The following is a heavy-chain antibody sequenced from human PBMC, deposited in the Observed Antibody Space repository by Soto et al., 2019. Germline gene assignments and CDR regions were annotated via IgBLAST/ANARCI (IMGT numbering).Heavy chain of an antibody. CDR3: ARGLIYDSSGYYVDY. D-gene: IGHD3-22*01. CDR2: INPSGGST. J-gene: IGHJ4*02. V-gene: IGHV1-46*01. CDR1: GYTFTTYY. Sequence: QVQLVQSGAEVKKPGASVKVSCKASGYTFTTYYMHWVRQAPGQGLEWMGIINPSGGSTRYAQKFQGSVTMTRDTSTSTVDMELSSLKSEDTAVYYCARGLIYDSSGYYVDYWGQGTLVTVSS.